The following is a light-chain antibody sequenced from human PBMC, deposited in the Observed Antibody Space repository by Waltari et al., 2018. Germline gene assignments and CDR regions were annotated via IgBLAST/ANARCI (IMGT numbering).Light chain of an antibody. J-gene: IGLJ3*02. Sequence: QSALTQPTSVSGSPGQSITISCTGTSRDVGVYNYVSWYQQYTGKVPQLLIYDVSDRPAGVSSRFSGSKSGNTASLPISVLQADDEADYYCNSYTGSSSWVFGGGTKLTVL. CDR3: NSYTGSSSWV. CDR2: DVS. V-gene: IGLV2-14*01. CDR1: SRDVGVYNY.